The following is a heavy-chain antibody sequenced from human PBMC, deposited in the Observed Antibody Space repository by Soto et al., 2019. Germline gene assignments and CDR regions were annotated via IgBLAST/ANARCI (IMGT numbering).Heavy chain of an antibody. CDR3: AKGSSWYEPYFDY. D-gene: IGHD6-13*01. Sequence: PGGSLRLSCAASGFTFDDYAMHWVRQAPGKGLEWVSGISWNSGSIGYADSVKGQFTISRDNAKNSLYLQMNSLRAEDTALYYCAKGSSWYEPYFDYWGQGTLVTVSS. V-gene: IGHV3-9*01. CDR1: GFTFDDYA. J-gene: IGHJ4*02. CDR2: ISWNSGSI.